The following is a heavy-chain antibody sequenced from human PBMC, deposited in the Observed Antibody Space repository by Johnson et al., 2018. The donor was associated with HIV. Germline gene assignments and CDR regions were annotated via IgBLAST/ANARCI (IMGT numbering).Heavy chain of an antibody. V-gene: IGHV3-30*02. CDR2: IRYDGSNK. CDR3: ARDRGYLDAFDI. J-gene: IGHJ3*02. CDR1: GITFSSSG. Sequence: QMQLVESGGGVVQPGGSLRLSCAASGITFSSSGMNWVRQAPGKGLEWVSFIRYDGSNKYYADSVKGRFTISRDNSKNALYLQMNSLRAEDTAVFYCARDRGYLDAFDIWGQGTMVTVSS. D-gene: IGHD1-26*01.